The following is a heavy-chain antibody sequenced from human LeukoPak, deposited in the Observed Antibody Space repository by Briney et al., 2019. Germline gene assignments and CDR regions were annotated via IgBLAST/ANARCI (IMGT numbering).Heavy chain of an antibody. CDR1: GGTFSSYA. J-gene: IGHJ6*03. Sequence: SVKVSCKASGGTFSSYAISWVRQAPGQGLEWMGGIIPIFGTANYAQKFQGRVTITADESTSTAYMELSSLRSEDTAVYYCARTAMVTSDYYYYMDVWGKGTTVTVSS. CDR3: ARTAMVTSDYYYYMDV. CDR2: IIPIFGTA. V-gene: IGHV1-69*01. D-gene: IGHD5-18*01.